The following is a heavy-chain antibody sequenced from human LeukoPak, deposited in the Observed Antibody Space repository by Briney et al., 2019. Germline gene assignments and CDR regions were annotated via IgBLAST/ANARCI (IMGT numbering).Heavy chain of an antibody. CDR3: ARNGIEVAGYDY. J-gene: IGHJ4*02. CDR2: IYPNSGGT. V-gene: IGHV1-2*02. Sequence: ASVTVSCKASGYTFSGYYLHWVRQAPGQGLEWMGWIYPNSGGTNEAQKFQGRVTLTRDTSISTAYMELSRLTSDDTALYYCARNGIEVAGYDYWGQGTVVAVSS. D-gene: IGHD6-19*01. CDR1: GYTFSGYY.